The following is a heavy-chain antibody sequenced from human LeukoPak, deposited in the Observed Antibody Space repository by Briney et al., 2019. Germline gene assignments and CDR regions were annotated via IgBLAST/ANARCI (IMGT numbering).Heavy chain of an antibody. D-gene: IGHD5-12*01. V-gene: IGHV4-31*03. CDR2: IYYSGST. CDR1: GGSISSGGYY. J-gene: IGHJ4*02. CDR3: ARDRRGYSGYDHRVFDY. Sequence: SQTLSLTCTVSGGSISSGGYYWSWIRQHPGKGLEWIGYIYYSGSTYYNPSLKSRVTTSVDTSKNQFSLKLSSVTAADTAVYYCARDRRGYSGYDHRVFDYWGQGPLVTVSS.